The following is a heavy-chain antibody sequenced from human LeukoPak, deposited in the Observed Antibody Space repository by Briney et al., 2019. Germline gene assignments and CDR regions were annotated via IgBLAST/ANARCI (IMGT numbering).Heavy chain of an antibody. D-gene: IGHD3-22*01. CDR3: ARGQRSDDSSGYYYDFDY. CDR1: GGSFSGYY. J-gene: IGHJ4*02. V-gene: IGHV4-34*01. Sequence: SETLSLTCAVYGGSFSGYYWSWIRQPPGKGLEWIGEINHSGSTNYNPSLKSRVTISVDTSKNQFSLKLSSVTAADTAVYYCARGQRSDDSSGYYYDFDYWGQGTLVTVSS. CDR2: INHSGST.